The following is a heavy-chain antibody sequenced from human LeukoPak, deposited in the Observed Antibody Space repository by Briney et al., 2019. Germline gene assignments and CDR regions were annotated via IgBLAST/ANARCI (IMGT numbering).Heavy chain of an antibody. J-gene: IGHJ4*02. V-gene: IGHV4-4*02. CDR3: AREEMPGKFDY. CDR1: GGSISSSNW. CDR2: IYHSGNT. D-gene: IGHD1-26*01. Sequence: SGTLSLTCAVSGGSISSSNWWSWVRQPPGKGLEWIGEIYHSGNTNYNPSAKSRVAISLDKASNQFSLRLTSVTAADTAMYFCAREEMPGKFDYWGQGILVTVSS.